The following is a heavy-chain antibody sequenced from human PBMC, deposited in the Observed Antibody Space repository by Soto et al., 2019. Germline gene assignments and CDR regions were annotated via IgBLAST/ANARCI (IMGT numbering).Heavy chain of an antibody. V-gene: IGHV1-2*04. CDR2: INPNSGGT. CDR3: ARDGGYSGYDTAPHDAFDI. CDR1: GYTFTGYY. J-gene: IGHJ3*02. D-gene: IGHD5-12*01. Sequence: GASVKVSCKASGYTFTGYYMRWVRQATGQGLEWMGWINPNSGGTNYAQKFQGWVTMTRDTSISTAYMELSRLRSDDTAVYYCARDGGYSGYDTAPHDAFDIWGQGTMVTVSS.